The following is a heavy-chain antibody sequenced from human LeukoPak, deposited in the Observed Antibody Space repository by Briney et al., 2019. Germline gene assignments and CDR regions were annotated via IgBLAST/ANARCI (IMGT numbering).Heavy chain of an antibody. D-gene: IGHD3-10*01. J-gene: IGHJ3*02. CDR2: IYPGDSDT. Sequence: GESLKISCKGSGYSFTSYRIGWVRQMPGKGLEWMGIIYPGDSDTRYSPSFQGQVTISADKSISTAYLQWSSLKASDTAMYYCARQGYGSGSYVGAFDIWGQGTMVTVSS. CDR1: GYSFTSYR. V-gene: IGHV5-51*01. CDR3: ARQGYGSGSYVGAFDI.